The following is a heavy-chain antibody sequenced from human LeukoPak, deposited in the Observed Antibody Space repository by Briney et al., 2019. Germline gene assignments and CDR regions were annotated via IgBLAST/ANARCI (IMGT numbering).Heavy chain of an antibody. CDR2: ISGSGSGGST. Sequence: GGSLRLSCAAFGFTFSSSAMSWVRQAPGKGLEWVSSISGSGSGGSTYYADSVKGRFTISRDNAKNSLYLQMNSLRAEDTALYYCANLAPYCSGGNCPYWGQGTLVSVSS. J-gene: IGHJ4*02. V-gene: IGHV3-23*01. D-gene: IGHD2-15*01. CDR3: ANLAPYCSGGNCPY. CDR1: GFTFSSSA.